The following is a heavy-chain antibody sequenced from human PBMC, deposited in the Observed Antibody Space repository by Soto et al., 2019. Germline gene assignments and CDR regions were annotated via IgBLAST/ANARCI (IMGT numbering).Heavy chain of an antibody. CDR1: GGSISSYY. CDR2: IYYSGST. V-gene: IGHV4-59*01. J-gene: IGHJ5*02. D-gene: IGHD6-19*01. Sequence: SETLSLTCTVSGGSISSYYWSWIRQPPGKGLEWIGYIYYSGSTNYNPSLKSRVTISVDTSKNQFSLKLSSVTAADTAVYYCARAMAAVATGGRFDPWGQGTLVTVYS. CDR3: ARAMAAVATGGRFDP.